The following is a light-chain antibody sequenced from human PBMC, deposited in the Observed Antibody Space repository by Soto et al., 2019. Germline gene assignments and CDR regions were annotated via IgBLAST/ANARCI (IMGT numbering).Light chain of an antibody. Sequence: EIVLTQSPGTLSLYPGERATLSCRASQSFSSSYLAWYQQKTDQPPRLLIDGAASRATGIPDMFSGSGSGTDVTLTISRLEPEDCAVYYCRQYGSSVYTFGQGTKLEIK. J-gene: IGKJ2*01. CDR3: RQYGSSVYT. V-gene: IGKV3-20*01. CDR1: QSFSSSY. CDR2: GAA.